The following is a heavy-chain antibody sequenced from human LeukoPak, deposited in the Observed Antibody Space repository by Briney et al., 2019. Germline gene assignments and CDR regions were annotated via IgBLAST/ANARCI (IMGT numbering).Heavy chain of an antibody. V-gene: IGHV3-15*01. J-gene: IGHJ4*02. CDR3: TTDRILYCSSTSCYRGLDY. Sequence: GGSLRLSCAASGFTFNNYAMTWVRQAPGKGLEWVGRIKSKTDGGTTDYAAPVKGRFTISRDDSKNTLYLQMNSLKTEDTAVYYCTTDRILYCSSTSCYRGLDYWGQGTLVTVSS. D-gene: IGHD2-2*02. CDR2: IKSKTDGGTT. CDR1: GFTFNNYA.